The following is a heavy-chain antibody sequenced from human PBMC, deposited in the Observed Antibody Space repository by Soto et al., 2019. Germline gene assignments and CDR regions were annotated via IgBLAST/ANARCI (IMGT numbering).Heavy chain of an antibody. J-gene: IGHJ6*02. V-gene: IGHV3-30*18. CDR2: ISYDGSNK. CDR3: AKIIQLWTHYYYYGMDV. CDR1: GFTFSSYG. Sequence: LSCAASGFTFSSYGMHWVRQAPGKGLEWVAVISYDGSNKYYADSVKGRFTISRDNSKNTLYLQMNSLRAEDTAVYYCAKIIQLWTHYYYYGMDVWGQGTSVTVSS. D-gene: IGHD5-18*01.